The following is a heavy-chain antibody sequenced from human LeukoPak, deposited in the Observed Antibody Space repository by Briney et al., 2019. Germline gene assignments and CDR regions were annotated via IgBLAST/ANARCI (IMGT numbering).Heavy chain of an antibody. CDR1: GFTFSNDN. V-gene: IGHV3-30*14. D-gene: IGHD6-13*01. Sequence: GGSLRLSCTASGFTFSNDNMHWVRQAPGEGLEWVASISFDGTNKYYADSVKGRFTISRDNSKNTLFLQMNSLRAEDTAVYYCARGGYSSSWYHFDYWGQGTLVTVSS. CDR3: ARGGYSSSWYHFDY. CDR2: ISFDGTNK. J-gene: IGHJ4*02.